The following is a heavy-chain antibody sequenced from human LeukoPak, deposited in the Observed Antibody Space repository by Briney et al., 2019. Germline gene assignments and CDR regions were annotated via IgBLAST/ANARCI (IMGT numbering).Heavy chain of an antibody. CDR2: LSASGGLT. CDR1: GFTFSSYA. V-gene: IGHV3-23*01. Sequence: GGSLRLSCAASGFTFSSYAMSWVRQAPGKGLEWVSGLSASGGLTYYADSVKGRFTISRDNSKNTLYLQMNSLRAEDTAVYYCAKDFVTMMYYFDYWGQGTLVTVSS. D-gene: IGHD3-22*01. CDR3: AKDFVTMMYYFDY. J-gene: IGHJ4*02.